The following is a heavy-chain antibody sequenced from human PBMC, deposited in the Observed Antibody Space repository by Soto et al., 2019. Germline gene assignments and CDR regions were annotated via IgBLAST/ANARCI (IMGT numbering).Heavy chain of an antibody. CDR3: ARCGLDYGMDV. Sequence: QVQLQESGPGLVKPSETLSLTCTVSGGSISSYYWCWTRQPAGQGLEWIGRFYPSGKTTYNPSLQSRLTMSADTSRNQFSLNLTSVTAADTAVYYCARCGLDYGMDVWGQGTTVTVSS. CDR1: GGSISSYY. CDR2: FYPSGKT. D-gene: IGHD3-16*01. V-gene: IGHV4-4*07. J-gene: IGHJ6*02.